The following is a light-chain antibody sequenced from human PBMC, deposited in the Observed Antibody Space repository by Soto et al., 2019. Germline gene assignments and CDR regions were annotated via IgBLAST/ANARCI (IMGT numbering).Light chain of an antibody. CDR3: QSYDSNLSVV. CDR2: GNS. V-gene: IGLV1-40*01. CDR1: SSNIGTGYD. J-gene: IGLJ2*01. Sequence: QSALTQPPSVSGAPVQRVTISCTGSSSNIGTGYDVHWYQQLPGTAPKLLIYGNSNRPSGVPDRFSGSKSGTSASLAITGLHAEDEADYYCQSYDSNLSVVFGGGTQLTVL.